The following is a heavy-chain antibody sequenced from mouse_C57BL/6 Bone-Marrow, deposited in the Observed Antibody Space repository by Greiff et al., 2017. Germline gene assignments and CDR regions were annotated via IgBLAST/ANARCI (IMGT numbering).Heavy chain of an antibody. CDR1: GYNFTSYD. CDR2: IYPRDGST. J-gene: IGHJ3*01. Sequence: QVQLQQSGPELVKPGASVKLSCKASGYNFTSYDINWVKQRPGQGLELIGWIYPRDGSTKYNEKFKGKATLTVATSSSTAYMELHSLTSEDSAVYFCARDWFAYWGQGTLVTVSA. V-gene: IGHV1-85*01. CDR3: ARDWFAY.